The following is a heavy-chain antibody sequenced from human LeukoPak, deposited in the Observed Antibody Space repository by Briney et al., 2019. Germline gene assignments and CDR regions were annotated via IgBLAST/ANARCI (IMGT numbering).Heavy chain of an antibody. D-gene: IGHD3-22*01. V-gene: IGHV1-69*05. CDR2: VIPILGTA. J-gene: IGHJ4*02. CDR1: GCTFSSYA. CDR3: ARAARRYYDSSGYEAQNY. Sequence: GASVNVSGKASGCTFSSYAISWVRQAPGQGLEGMGGVIPILGTANYAQKFQARVTITTDESTSTVYMELSSLRSEDTAVYCCARAARRYYDSSGYEAQNYWGQGTLVTVSS.